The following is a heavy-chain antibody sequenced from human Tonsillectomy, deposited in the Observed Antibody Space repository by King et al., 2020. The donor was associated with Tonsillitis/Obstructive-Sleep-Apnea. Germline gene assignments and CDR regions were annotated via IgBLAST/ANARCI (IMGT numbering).Heavy chain of an antibody. V-gene: IGHV3-11*01. CDR1: GFSFSDYY. CDR2: IGTSGSPI. D-gene: IGHD1-7*01. Sequence: HVQLVESGGGLVKPGGSLRLSCAASGFSFSDYYMTWIRQSPGKGLEWISYIGTSGSPIYYADSVKGRFTISRDNAKSSLYLQMNSLRAEDTAVYYCASGYNWNYGSNFDYWGQGTLVTVSS. CDR3: ASGYNWNYGSNFDY. J-gene: IGHJ4*02.